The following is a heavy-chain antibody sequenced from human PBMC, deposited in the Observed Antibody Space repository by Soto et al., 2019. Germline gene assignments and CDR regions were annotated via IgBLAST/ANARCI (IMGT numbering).Heavy chain of an antibody. V-gene: IGHV1-58*01. J-gene: IGHJ3*02. Sequence: SVKVSCKASGFTFTSSAVQWVRQARGQRLEWIGLIVVGSGNTNYAQKFQERVTITRDMSTSTAYMELRSLRSEDTAVYYCAATWYSGSDGGAFDIGGQGTMVTVSS. CDR1: GFTFTSSA. CDR3: AATWYSGSDGGAFDI. D-gene: IGHD1-26*01. CDR2: IVVGSGNT.